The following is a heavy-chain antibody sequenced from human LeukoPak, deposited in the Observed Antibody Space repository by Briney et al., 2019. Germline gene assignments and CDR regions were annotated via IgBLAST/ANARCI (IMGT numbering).Heavy chain of an antibody. CDR3: ARDYDILTGYFRGGFDY. CDR2: ITSSSSDT. CDR1: GFTFSDYY. Sequence: TGGSLRLSCAASGFTFSDYYMSWIRQAPGKGLEWISYITSSSSDTNYADSVKGRFTISRDNAKKSLYLQMNSLRAEDTAVYYCARDYDILTGYFRGGFDYWGQGTLVTVSS. D-gene: IGHD3-9*01. J-gene: IGHJ4*02. V-gene: IGHV3-11*05.